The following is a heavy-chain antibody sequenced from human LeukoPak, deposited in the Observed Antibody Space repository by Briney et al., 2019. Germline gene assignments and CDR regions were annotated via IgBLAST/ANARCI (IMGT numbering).Heavy chain of an antibody. D-gene: IGHD6-13*01. CDR3: ASLGYSHDAFDI. CDR2: IIPISGTA. Sequence: SVKVSCKASGGTFSSYAISWVRHAPGQGLEWMGGIIPISGTANYAQKFQGRVTITADESTSTAYMELSSLRSEDTAVYYCASLGYSHDAFDIWGQGTMVTVSS. V-gene: IGHV1-69*13. CDR1: GGTFSSYA. J-gene: IGHJ3*02.